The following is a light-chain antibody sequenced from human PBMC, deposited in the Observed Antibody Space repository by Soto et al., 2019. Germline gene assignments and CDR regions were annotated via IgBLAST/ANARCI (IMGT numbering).Light chain of an antibody. Sequence: QSALTQPPSASGSPGQSVTISCTGTGSDVGGYNYVSWYQQHPGKAPKLMIYEVTKRPSGVPDRFSGSKSGNTASLTVSGLQCEDEADYYCSAYAGTDLYVFGSGTKLTVL. CDR3: SAYAGTDLYV. CDR1: GSDVGGYNY. J-gene: IGLJ1*01. V-gene: IGLV2-8*01. CDR2: EVT.